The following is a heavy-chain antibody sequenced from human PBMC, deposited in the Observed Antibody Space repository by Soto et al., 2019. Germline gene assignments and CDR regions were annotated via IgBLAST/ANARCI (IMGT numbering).Heavy chain of an antibody. CDR1: GGSISSSSYY. CDR2: IYYSGST. V-gene: IGHV4-39*01. D-gene: IGHD6-13*01. Sequence: QLQLQESGPGLVKPSETLSLTCTVSGGSISSSSYYWGWIRQPPGKGLEWIGSIYYSGSTYYNPYLKSRVTISVDTSKTQFSLKLSSVTAADTAVYYCARLYSSSWYGDYWGQGTLVTVSS. CDR3: ARLYSSSWYGDY. J-gene: IGHJ4*02.